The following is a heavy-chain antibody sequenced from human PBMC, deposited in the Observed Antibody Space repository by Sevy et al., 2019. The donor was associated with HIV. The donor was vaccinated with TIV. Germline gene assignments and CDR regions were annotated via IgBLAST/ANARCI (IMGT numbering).Heavy chain of an antibody. V-gene: IGHV3-15*01. CDR3: TLEGLYCTDGSCYSDGFDS. J-gene: IGHJ4*02. CDR2: IKSLTDGGTI. D-gene: IGHD2-15*01. CDR1: GFRVTNVW. Sequence: GWSLRLSCVNFGFRVTNVWMSWVRQAPGKRLEWVGRIKSLTDGGTIDYAPPLKGRFTISRDESKNTLYLQMSSLKIEDTAVYYCTLEGLYCTDGSCYSDGFDSWGQGTLVTVSS.